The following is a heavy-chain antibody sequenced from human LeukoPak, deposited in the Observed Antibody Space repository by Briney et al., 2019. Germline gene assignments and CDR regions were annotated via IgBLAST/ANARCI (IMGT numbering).Heavy chain of an antibody. Sequence: SETLSLTCTVSGASISSSSYYWGWLRRPPGKGLEWIGTVYYSGLTYYNPPLIGRVTIFVDTSKNQISLKLTSVTAADTAVYYCGRQTRDNSYPRYFDYWGQGALVTVSS. CDR2: VYYSGLT. CDR1: GASISSSSYY. V-gene: IGHV4-39*01. J-gene: IGHJ4*02. CDR3: GRQTRDNSYPRYFDY. D-gene: IGHD1-1*01.